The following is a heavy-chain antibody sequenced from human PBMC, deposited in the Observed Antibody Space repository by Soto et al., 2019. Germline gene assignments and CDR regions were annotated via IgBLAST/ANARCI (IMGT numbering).Heavy chain of an antibody. D-gene: IGHD3-9*01. V-gene: IGHV4-59*08. J-gene: IGHJ3*02. CDR1: GGSISSYY. Sequence: QVQLQESGPGLVKPSETLSLTCTVSGGSISSYYWSWIRQTPGKGLEWIGYIYYGGRTNYNPSLKSRVSISVDTSKNQFSLKLSSVTAADTAVYYCARAEAYYDILNGYSSGAFDIWGQGTMLTVSS. CDR3: ARAEAYYDILNGYSSGAFDI. CDR2: IYYGGRT.